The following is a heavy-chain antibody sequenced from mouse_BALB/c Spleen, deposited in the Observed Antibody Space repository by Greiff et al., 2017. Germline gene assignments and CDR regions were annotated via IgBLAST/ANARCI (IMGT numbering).Heavy chain of an antibody. Sequence: QVQLQQPGAELVKPGASVKMSCKASGYTFTSYWMHWVKQRPGQGLEWIGVIDPSDSYTSYNQKFKGKATLTVDTSSSTAYMQLSSLTSEDSAVYYCTIIYYGNLDYWGQGTTLTVSS. CDR1: GYTFTSYW. V-gene: IGHV1S127*01. CDR2: IDPSDSYT. D-gene: IGHD2-1*01. J-gene: IGHJ2*01. CDR3: TIIYYGNLDY.